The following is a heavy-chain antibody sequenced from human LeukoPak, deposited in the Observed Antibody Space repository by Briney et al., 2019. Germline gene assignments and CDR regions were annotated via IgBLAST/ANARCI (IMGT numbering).Heavy chain of an antibody. J-gene: IGHJ6*03. CDR3: ARERPHCSGGSCDYYYYMDV. D-gene: IGHD2-15*01. V-gene: IGHV4-34*01. Sequence: SETLSLTCAVYGGSFSGYYWSWIRQPPGKGLEWIGEINHSGSTNYNPSLESRVTISVDTSKNQFSLKLSSVTAADTAVYYCARERPHCSGGSCDYYYYMDVWGKGTTVTVSS. CDR2: INHSGST. CDR1: GGSFSGYY.